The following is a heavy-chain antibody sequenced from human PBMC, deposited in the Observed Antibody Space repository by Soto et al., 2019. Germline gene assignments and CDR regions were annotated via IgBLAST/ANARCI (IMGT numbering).Heavy chain of an antibody. V-gene: IGHV4-4*07. D-gene: IGHD5-18*01. Sequence: PSETLSLTCIVSGGSISGYYWSWIRQPAGKELEWIGRIYGDGTTNYNPSLKGRGTMSVDTSKKQISLKLTSVTAADTAMYYCARDRGYRSGSFGSWGQGVLVTVSS. CDR1: GGSISGYY. CDR3: ARDRGYRSGSFGS. CDR2: IYGDGTT. J-gene: IGHJ5*02.